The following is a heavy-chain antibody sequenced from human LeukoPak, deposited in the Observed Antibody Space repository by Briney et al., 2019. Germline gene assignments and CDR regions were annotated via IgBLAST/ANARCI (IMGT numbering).Heavy chain of an antibody. Sequence: GGSLRLSCAASRFTFSTYSMNWVRQAPGKGLEWVSYISSGSNTVYYADSVKGRFTISRDNAKNSLYLQMNSLRAEDTAVYYCAREYSSSSGRSFDYWGQGTLVTVSS. J-gene: IGHJ4*02. D-gene: IGHD6-6*01. CDR1: RFTFSTYS. V-gene: IGHV3-48*01. CDR3: AREYSSSSGRSFDY. CDR2: ISSGSNTV.